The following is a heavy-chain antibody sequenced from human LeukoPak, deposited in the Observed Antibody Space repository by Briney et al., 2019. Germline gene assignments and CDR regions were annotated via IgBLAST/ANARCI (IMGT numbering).Heavy chain of an antibody. CDR1: GFTFSSYS. Sequence: GGSLRLSCAASGFTFSSYSMNWVRQAPGKGLEWVALIRYDGSNKYYADSVKGRFTISRDNSKNTLYLQMNSLRAEDTAVYYCAKTVGSSWYFDYWGQGTLVTVSS. V-gene: IGHV3-30*02. J-gene: IGHJ4*02. CDR3: AKTVGSSWYFDY. D-gene: IGHD6-13*01. CDR2: IRYDGSNK.